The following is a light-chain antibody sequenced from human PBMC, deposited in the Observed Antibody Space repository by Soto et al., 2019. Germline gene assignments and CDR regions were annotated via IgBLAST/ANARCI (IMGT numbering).Light chain of an antibody. Sequence: EIVMTQSPATLSVSPGERATLSCRASQSVSSNLAWYQQKPGQAPRLFISGASTRATGIPARFNGSGSGTEFTLTISSLQSEDFAVYYGQQYNNWPPWTFGQGTKVEIK. J-gene: IGKJ1*01. CDR3: QQYNNWPPWT. V-gene: IGKV3-15*01. CDR1: QSVSSN. CDR2: GAS.